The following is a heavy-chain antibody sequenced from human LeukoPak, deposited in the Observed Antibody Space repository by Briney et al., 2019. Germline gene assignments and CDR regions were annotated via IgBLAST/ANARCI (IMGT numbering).Heavy chain of an antibody. CDR2: ISAYNGNT. D-gene: IGHD3-22*01. J-gene: IGHJ4*02. CDR3: ARDRYYYDSSGSGY. Sequence: GAPVKVSCKASGYTFTTYFMNWVRQAPGQGLEWMGWISAYNGNTNYAQKLQGRVTMTTDTSTSTAYMELRSLRSDDTAVYYCARDRYYYDSSGSGYWGQGTLVTVSS. V-gene: IGHV1-18*04. CDR1: GYTFTTYF.